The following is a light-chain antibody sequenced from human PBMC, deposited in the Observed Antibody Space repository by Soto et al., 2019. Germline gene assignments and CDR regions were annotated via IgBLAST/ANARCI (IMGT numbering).Light chain of an antibody. J-gene: IGLJ3*02. CDR3: QTWATPHWV. V-gene: IGLV4-69*01. CDR2: LDSDGSH. Sequence: QSVLTQSPSASASLGASVKLTCTLSSGHSSYAIAWHQQQPEKGPRYLMKLDSDGSHSTGDGIPDRFSGSSSGSERYLIISNVQSEDEADYYCQTWATPHWVFGGGTKLTVL. CDR1: SGHSSYA.